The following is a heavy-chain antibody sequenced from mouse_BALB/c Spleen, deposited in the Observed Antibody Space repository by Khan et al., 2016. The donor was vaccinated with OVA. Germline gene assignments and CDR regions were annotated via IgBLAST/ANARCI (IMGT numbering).Heavy chain of an antibody. CDR3: ARLAYYYDSEGFAY. J-gene: IGHJ3*01. CDR2: VSTGGSYT. D-gene: IGHD1-1*01. V-gene: IGHV5-6*01. Sequence: EVQGVESGGDLVKPGGSLKLSCAASGFTFSTYGMSWVRQTPDKRLEWVATVSTGGSYTYYQDSVKGRFTISRDNAKNTLYLQMSSLKSEDTAMFYLARLAYYYDSEGFAYWGQGTLVTVSA. CDR1: GFTFSTYG.